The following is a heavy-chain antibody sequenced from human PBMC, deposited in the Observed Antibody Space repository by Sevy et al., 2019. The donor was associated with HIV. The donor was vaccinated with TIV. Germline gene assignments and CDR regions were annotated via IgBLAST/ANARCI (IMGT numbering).Heavy chain of an antibody. Sequence: GGSLRLSCAASGFTFSSYSMNWVRQAPGKGLEWVSSISSSSSYIYYADSVKGRFTISRDNAKNSLYLQMNGLRAEDTAVYYCAREITKDDAFDIWGQGTMVTVSS. CDR2: ISSSSSYI. CDR1: GFTFSSYS. J-gene: IGHJ3*02. D-gene: IGHD3-16*01. CDR3: AREITKDDAFDI. V-gene: IGHV3-21*01.